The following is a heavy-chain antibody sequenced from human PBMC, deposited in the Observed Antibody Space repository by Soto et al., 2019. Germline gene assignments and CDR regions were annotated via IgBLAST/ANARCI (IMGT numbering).Heavy chain of an antibody. CDR1: GGSFSGYY. V-gene: IGHV4-34*01. J-gene: IGHJ3*01. CDR2: INHSGST. CDR3: ARCYVDTEMDRSCDL. D-gene: IGHD5-18*01. Sequence: QVQLQQWGAGLLKPSETLSLTCAVYGGSFSGYYWSWIRQPPGKGLEWIGEINHSGSTNYNPSLNSRVTISGDTSKNQVSLNLSSVTAADTAVYYGARCYVDTEMDRSCDLWGQGTMVTVSS.